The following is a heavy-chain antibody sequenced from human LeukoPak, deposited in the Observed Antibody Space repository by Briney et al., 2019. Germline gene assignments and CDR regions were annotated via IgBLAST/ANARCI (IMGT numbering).Heavy chain of an antibody. CDR2: ISSSGSTI. J-gene: IGHJ4*02. V-gene: IGHV3-11*01. CDR3: ARDRRGSFPLDYFDY. CDR1: GFTSSDYY. Sequence: GGSLRLSCAASGFTSSDYYMSWIRQAPGKGLEWVSYISSSGSTIYYADSVKGRFTISRDNAKNSLYLQMNSLRAEDTAVYYCARDRRGSFPLDYFDYWGQGTLVTVSS. D-gene: IGHD1-26*01.